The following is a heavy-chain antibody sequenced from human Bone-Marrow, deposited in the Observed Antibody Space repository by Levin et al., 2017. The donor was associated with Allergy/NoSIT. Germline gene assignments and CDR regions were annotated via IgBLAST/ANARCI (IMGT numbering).Heavy chain of an antibody. CDR3: ARVSGYSYGSFYGMDV. J-gene: IGHJ6*02. Sequence: PSQTLSLTCTVSGGSISSRSYYWGWIRQPPGKGLEWIGSIYYSGSTYYNPSLKSRVTISVDTSKNQFSLKLGSVTAADTAVYYCARVSGYSYGSFYGMDVWGQGTTVTVSS. V-gene: IGHV4-39*07. CDR2: IYYSGST. CDR1: GGSISSRSYY. D-gene: IGHD5-18*01.